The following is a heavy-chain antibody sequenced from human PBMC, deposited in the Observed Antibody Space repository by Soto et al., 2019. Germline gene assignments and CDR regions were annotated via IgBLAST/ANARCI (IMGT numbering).Heavy chain of an antibody. CDR3: ARVVPAVPHRDYYYYYMDV. Sequence: GASVKVSCKASGYTFTSYGISWVRQAPGQGLEWMGWISAYNGNTNYAQKLQGRVTMTTDTSTSTAYMELRSLRSDDTAVYYCARVVPAVPHRDYYYYYMDVWGKGTTVTAP. J-gene: IGHJ6*03. V-gene: IGHV1-18*01. D-gene: IGHD2-2*01. CDR1: GYTFTSYG. CDR2: ISAYNGNT.